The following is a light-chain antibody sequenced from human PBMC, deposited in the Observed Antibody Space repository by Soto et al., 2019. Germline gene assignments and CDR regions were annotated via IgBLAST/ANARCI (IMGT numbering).Light chain of an antibody. CDR2: VAS. Sequence: DIQTTQSPSSLSASVGDRVTITCRSSQSISNYLNWYQQKPGKVPKLLIYVASSLQGGVPSRFSGSGSGTDFTLTISSLQPEDSATYYCQQSNSAPYTFGQGTKVEIQ. CDR3: QQSNSAPYT. CDR1: QSISNY. J-gene: IGKJ2*01. V-gene: IGKV1-39*01.